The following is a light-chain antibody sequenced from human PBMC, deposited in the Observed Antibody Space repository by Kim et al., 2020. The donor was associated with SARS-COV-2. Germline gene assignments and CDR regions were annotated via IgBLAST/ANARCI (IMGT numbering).Light chain of an antibody. CDR2: EVS. Sequence: QSVTISCTGTSSDVGGYNDVSWYQQHPDKAPKVMLYEVSKRPSGVPDRFSGSKSGNAASLTVSGLQAEDEADYYCTSYAGSNNLGVFGTGTKVTVL. J-gene: IGLJ1*01. CDR3: TSYAGSNNLGV. CDR1: SSDVGGYND. V-gene: IGLV2-8*01.